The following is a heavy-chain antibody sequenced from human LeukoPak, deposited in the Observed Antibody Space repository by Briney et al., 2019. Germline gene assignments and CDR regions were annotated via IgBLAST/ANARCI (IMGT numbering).Heavy chain of an antibody. CDR3: VKDDGWVQYAN. V-gene: IGHV3-23*01. CDR2: IRADAVTT. CDR1: GFIFSHHG. Sequence: GGSLRLSCATSGFIFSHHGMNWVRHSPGKGLEWVSGIRADAVTTYYADSVKGRFILSRDNSKNTVYLQMNSLSAEDAAVYYCVKDDGWVQYANWGQGTLVTVSS. D-gene: IGHD5-24*01. J-gene: IGHJ4*02.